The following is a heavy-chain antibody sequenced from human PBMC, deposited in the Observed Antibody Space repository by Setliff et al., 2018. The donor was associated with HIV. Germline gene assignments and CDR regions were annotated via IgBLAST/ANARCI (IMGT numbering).Heavy chain of an antibody. D-gene: IGHD3-22*01. Sequence: SETLSLTCSVSGGSISNSRYYWSWIRQPPGKGLEWIGSIYYSGSTYYNPSLKSRVTISVDTSKNQFSLKLSSVTAADAAVYYCASRVYYYDSSGYLREEGFDPWGQGTLVTVSS. CDR3: ASRVYYYDSSGYLREEGFDP. CDR1: GGSISNSRYY. J-gene: IGHJ5*02. CDR2: IYYSGST. V-gene: IGHV4-39*01.